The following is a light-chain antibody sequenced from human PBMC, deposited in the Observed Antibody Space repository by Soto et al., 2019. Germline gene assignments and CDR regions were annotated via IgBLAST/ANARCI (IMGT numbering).Light chain of an antibody. CDR2: DRN. Sequence: QAVVTQEPSLTVSPGGTVTLTSGSSTGAVTSGHYPYWFQQKPGQAPRTLIYDRNIKHSWPPARFSGSLLGGKAALTLSGAQPEDEAEYYCLLSYSGAHVVFAGGTKLTVL. J-gene: IGLJ2*01. V-gene: IGLV7-46*01. CDR3: LLSYSGAHVV. CDR1: TGAVTSGHY.